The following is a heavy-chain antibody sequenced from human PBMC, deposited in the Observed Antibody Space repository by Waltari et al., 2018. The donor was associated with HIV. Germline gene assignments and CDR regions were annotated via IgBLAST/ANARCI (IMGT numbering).Heavy chain of an antibody. Sequence: EVQLVESGGGLVQPGGSLKLSCAASGFTFSASAMHWVRQASGKGLEWVGLVRSRDNSYATAYTASVRGRFTISRDDSENTAYLQINRLKADDTAVYYCATGDAGDGYNFAFDYWGQGALVTVSS. CDR3: ATGDAGDGYNFAFDY. CDR2: VRSRDNSYAT. J-gene: IGHJ4*02. D-gene: IGHD5-12*01. CDR1: GFTFSASA. V-gene: IGHV3-73*01.